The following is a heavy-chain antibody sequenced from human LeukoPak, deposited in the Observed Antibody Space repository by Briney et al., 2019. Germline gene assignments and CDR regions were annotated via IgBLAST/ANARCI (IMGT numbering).Heavy chain of an antibody. CDR3: ARAITNPNIAVAGTSKKVNWFDP. Sequence: ASLKVSCKASGYTFTSYDINWGLQATGQGLKWRGWLNLNSAKTGYAQKFQGRVPMPRNTSISTAYMELSSLRSEDTAVYYCARAITNPNIAVAGTSKKVNWFDPWGQGTLVTVSS. CDR1: GYTFTSYD. D-gene: IGHD6-19*01. V-gene: IGHV1-8*01. J-gene: IGHJ5*02. CDR2: LNLNSAKT.